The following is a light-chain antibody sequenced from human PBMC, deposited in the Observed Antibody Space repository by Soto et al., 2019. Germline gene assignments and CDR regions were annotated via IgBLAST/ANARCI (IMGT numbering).Light chain of an antibody. J-gene: IGKJ5*01. V-gene: IGKV1-5*01. CDR3: QQYSTYASSLT. Sequence: DFQMTQSPSTLSASAGDRVTITCRASQNINKWLAWYQQKPGKAPKILIYDASNLGSGVPSRFRGSGSGTEFTLTISSLQPDDFATYYCQQYSTYASSLTFGQGTRLENK. CDR1: QNINKW. CDR2: DAS.